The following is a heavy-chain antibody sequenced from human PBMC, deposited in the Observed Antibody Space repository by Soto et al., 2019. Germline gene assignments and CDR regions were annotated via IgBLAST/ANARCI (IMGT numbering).Heavy chain of an antibody. CDR3: ARDFWSGYYSDDREYNWFDP. J-gene: IGHJ5*02. D-gene: IGHD3-3*01. Sequence: GGSLRLSYAASGFTFSDYYMSWIRQAPGKGLEWVSYISSSGSTIYYADSVKGRFTISRDNAKNSLYLQMNSLRAEDTAVYYCARDFWSGYYSDDREYNWFDPWGQGTLVTVSS. CDR1: GFTFSDYY. V-gene: IGHV3-11*01. CDR2: ISSSGSTI.